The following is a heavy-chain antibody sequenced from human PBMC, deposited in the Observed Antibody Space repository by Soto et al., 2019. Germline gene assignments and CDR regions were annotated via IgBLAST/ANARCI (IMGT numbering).Heavy chain of an antibody. CDR2: ISSSSSYI. J-gene: IGHJ5*02. Sequence: PGGSLRLSCAASGFTFSSYSMNWVRQAPGKGLEWVSSISSSSSYIYYADSVKGRFTISRDNAKNSLYLQMNSLRAEDTAVYYCARDVNTMVRGVSRNWFDPWGQGTLVTVSS. CDR1: GFTFSSYS. D-gene: IGHD3-10*01. CDR3: ARDVNTMVRGVSRNWFDP. V-gene: IGHV3-21*01.